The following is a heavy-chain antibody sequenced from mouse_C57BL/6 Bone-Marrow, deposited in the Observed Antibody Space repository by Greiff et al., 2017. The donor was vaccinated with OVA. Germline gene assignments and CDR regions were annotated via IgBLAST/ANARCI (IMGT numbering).Heavy chain of an antibody. V-gene: IGHV3-6*01. CDR3: AGAMDY. CDR2: ISYDGSN. CDR1: GYSITSGYC. Sequence: VQLKESGPGLVKPSQSLSLTCSVTGYSITSGYCWKWIRQFPGNKLEWMGYISYDGSNNYNPSLKNQISITRDTSTNQFFLKLNSVTTEDADTYDCAGAMDYWGQGTSVTVSS. J-gene: IGHJ4*01.